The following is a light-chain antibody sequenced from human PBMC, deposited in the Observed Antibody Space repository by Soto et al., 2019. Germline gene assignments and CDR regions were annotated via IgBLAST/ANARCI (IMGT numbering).Light chain of an antibody. V-gene: IGKV3-15*01. Sequence: IVMTQSPATLSVSPEERATLSCTASQSVITNLAWYKQKPGQAPRLLIYGASTRAAIIPARFSGSGSGTDSTLTISSLKSEDFAVYYCQQRSNWPPTFGQGTRLEIK. CDR2: GAS. CDR3: QQRSNWPPT. J-gene: IGKJ5*01. CDR1: QSVITN.